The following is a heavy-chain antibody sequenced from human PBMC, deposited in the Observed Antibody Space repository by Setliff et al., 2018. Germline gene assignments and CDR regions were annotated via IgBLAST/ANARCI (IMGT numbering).Heavy chain of an antibody. J-gene: IGHJ6*03. CDR1: GFTFSCYS. CDR3: ARLALTGYDSSGHYYAPADYPYIDV. Sequence: QTGGSLRLSCAASGFTFSCYSMSWLRQAPGKGLEWVSQISGGGISTYYADSVKGRFTISRDNAKKSLYLQMNSLRAEDTAVYYCARLALTGYDSSGHYYAPADYPYIDVWGKGTTVTVSS. D-gene: IGHD3-22*01. CDR2: ISGGGIST. V-gene: IGHV3-48*04.